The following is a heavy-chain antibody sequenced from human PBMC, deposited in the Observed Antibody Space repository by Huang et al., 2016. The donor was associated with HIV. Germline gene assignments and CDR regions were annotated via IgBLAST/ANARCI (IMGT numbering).Heavy chain of an antibody. Sequence: QVQLQESGPGLVQPSQTLSLICTVSGDSISSGAFYWTWIRQSAGGGLQWIGHVYPSGSVLYNGSIRSRVTIALDTSKNQLSLNLRSVTAADTALYFCARGRGGTHSYFFYSMDVWGAGTAVIVSS. D-gene: IGHD1-26*01. CDR1: GDSISSGAFY. V-gene: IGHV4-61*09. J-gene: IGHJ6*03. CDR2: VYPSGSV. CDR3: ARGRGGTHSYFFYSMDV.